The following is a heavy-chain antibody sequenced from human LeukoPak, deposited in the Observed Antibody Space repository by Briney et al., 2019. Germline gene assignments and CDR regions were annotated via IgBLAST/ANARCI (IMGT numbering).Heavy chain of an antibody. V-gene: IGHV5-51*01. CDR3: ARALYYYDSSGYSYGFDY. Sequence: GKSLKISCKGSGYSFTSYWIGWVRQMPGKGLEWMGFTITGDSDTRYSPSFQGQVPISADKSISTAYLQVNSLKASDTAMYDCARALYYYDSSGYSYGFDYWGKGTLVSV. D-gene: IGHD3-22*01. CDR2: TITGDSDT. CDR1: GYSFTSYW. J-gene: IGHJ4*02.